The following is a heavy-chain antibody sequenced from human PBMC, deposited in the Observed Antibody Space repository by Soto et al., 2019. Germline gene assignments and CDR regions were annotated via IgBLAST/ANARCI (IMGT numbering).Heavy chain of an antibody. Sequence: QVPLVQSGAEVKKPGASVKVSCRASGYTFTSYGISWVRQAPGQGLEWMGWISAYNGNTKYAQKLQGRVTMNTDTSTSTGYMELRSMRSDDTAVYYCAREPNYFDYWGQGTLVTVSS. CDR2: ISAYNGNT. J-gene: IGHJ4*02. V-gene: IGHV1-18*01. CDR1: GYTFTSYG. CDR3: AREPNYFDY.